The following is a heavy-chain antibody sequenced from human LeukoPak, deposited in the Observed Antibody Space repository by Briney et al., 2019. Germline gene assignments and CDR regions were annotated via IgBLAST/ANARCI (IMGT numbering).Heavy chain of an antibody. CDR1: GFTLNTND. Sequence: GGSLRLSRAASGFTLNTNDMNWVRQAPGKGLEWVSLMYPGGSVYYTDSVKGRFTVSRDISKNTMFLQMNTLRPDDTALYYCVRQGPGDNCRWGQGTLVTVSP. D-gene: IGHD4-23*01. CDR2: MYPGGSV. J-gene: IGHJ4*01. V-gene: IGHV3-66*02. CDR3: VRQGPGDNCR.